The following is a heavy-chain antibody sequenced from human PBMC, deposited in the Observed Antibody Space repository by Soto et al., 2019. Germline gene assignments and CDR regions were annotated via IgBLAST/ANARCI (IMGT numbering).Heavy chain of an antibody. V-gene: IGHV1-69*02. CDR2: IIPILGIA. D-gene: IGHD3-10*01. J-gene: IGHJ4*02. CDR3: AGGGEYGSGF. CDR1: GGTFSSYT. Sequence: QVQLVQSGAEVKKPGSSVKFSCKASGGTFSSYTISWVRQAPGQGLEWMGRIIPILGIANYAQKFECRVTITADKSTSTAELGLSSLRSEETAWYYCAGGGEYGSGFWGQGTLVTVSS.